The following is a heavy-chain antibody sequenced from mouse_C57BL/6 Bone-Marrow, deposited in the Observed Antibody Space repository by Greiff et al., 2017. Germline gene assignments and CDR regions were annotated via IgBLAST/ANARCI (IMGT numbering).Heavy chain of an antibody. CDR3: PRGYGYDSPLDY. CDR2: INPNYGTT. J-gene: IGHJ4*01. CDR1: GYSFTDYN. D-gene: IGHD2-2*01. V-gene: IGHV1-39*01. Sequence: VQLQQSGPELVKPGASVKISCKASGYSFTDYNMNWVKQSNGKGLEWIGVINPNYGTTSYNQKFKGKATLTVDQSSSTAYMQLNSLTSEDSAVYSWPRGYGYDSPLDYGGQGPSVTVSS.